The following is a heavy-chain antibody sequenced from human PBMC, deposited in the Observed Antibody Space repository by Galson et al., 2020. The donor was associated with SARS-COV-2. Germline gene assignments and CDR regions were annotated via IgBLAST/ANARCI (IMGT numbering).Heavy chain of an antibody. D-gene: IGHD5-18*01. CDR2: MTYSGST. Sequence: KGLEWIEYMTYSGSTNCNPSLKSRVTISVDTSKNQFSLKLSSVTAADTAVYYCARDLGYAVDYWGQGTLVTVSS. J-gene: IGHJ4*02. V-gene: IGHV4-59*01. CDR3: ARDLGYAVDY.